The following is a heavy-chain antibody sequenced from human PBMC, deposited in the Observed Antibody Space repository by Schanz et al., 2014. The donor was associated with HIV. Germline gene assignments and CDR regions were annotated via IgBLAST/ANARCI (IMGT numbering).Heavy chain of an antibody. CDR1: GYTFTSYG. CDR2: ISTYNGNT. CDR3: ARVNKDIGGYYFDY. V-gene: IGHV1-18*01. Sequence: QVQLVLSGAEVKRPGASVKVSCKASGYTFTSYGITWVRQAPGQGLEWMGWISTYNGNTIYAQKFQGRVTMTTDTSTSTAYMELRSLRSYDTAVYYCARVNKDIGGYYFDYWGQGTLVTVSS. J-gene: IGHJ4*02. D-gene: IGHD2-15*01.